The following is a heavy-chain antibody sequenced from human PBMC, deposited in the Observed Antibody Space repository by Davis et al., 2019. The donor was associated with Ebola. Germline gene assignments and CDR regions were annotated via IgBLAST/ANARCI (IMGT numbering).Heavy chain of an antibody. CDR2: ANSDGSTT. CDR3: SREVRGGFSPMDL. Sequence: GESLKISCAASGFTFINYWMHWVRQAPGKGLEWVSRANSDGSTTGYGDSVKGRFTISSDNARHTLYLQMNSLRAEDTAVYYCSREVRGGFSPMDLWGTGTTVTVSS. J-gene: IGHJ6*04. V-gene: IGHV3-74*01. CDR1: GFTFINYW. D-gene: IGHD5-18*01.